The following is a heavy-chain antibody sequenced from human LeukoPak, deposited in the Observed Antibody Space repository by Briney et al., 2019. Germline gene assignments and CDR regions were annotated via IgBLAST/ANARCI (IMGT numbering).Heavy chain of an antibody. CDR2: ISASGGST. CDR1: GFTFSSYA. Sequence: GASLRLSCEASGFTFSSYALSWVRQAPGKGLGWVSAISASGGSTYYADSVKGRFTISRDNSKNTLYLQMSSLRDEDTAVYYCAKAPAALIKGSFDYWGQGTLVTVSS. V-gene: IGHV3-23*01. CDR3: AKAPAALIKGSFDY. D-gene: IGHD2-2*01. J-gene: IGHJ4*02.